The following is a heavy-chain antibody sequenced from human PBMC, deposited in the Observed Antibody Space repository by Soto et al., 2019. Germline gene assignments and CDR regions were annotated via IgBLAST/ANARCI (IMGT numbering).Heavy chain of an antibody. CDR2: ISAYNGNT. V-gene: IGHV1-18*01. CDR3: AGGYDSPYYGMDV. Sequence: ASVKVSCKASGYTFTSYGISWVRQAPGQGLEWMGWISAYNGNTNYAQKLQGRVTMTTDTSTSTAYMELRSLRSGDTAVYYCAGGYDSPYYGMDVWGQGTTVTVSS. CDR1: GYTFTSYG. J-gene: IGHJ6*02. D-gene: IGHD5-12*01.